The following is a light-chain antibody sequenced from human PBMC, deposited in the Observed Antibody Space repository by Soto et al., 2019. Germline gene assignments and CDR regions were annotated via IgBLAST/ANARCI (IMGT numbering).Light chain of an antibody. CDR3: ISYAGNHNLV. J-gene: IGLJ2*01. V-gene: IGLV2-8*01. CDR1: SSDVGTYIY. Sequence: QSVLTQPPSASGSPGQSVTISCTGTSSDVGTYIYVSWYQHHPGTAPKLIIYEVNKRPSGVPDRFSGSKSGNTASLTVSGLQPEDAADYYCISYAGNHNLVFGGGTKVTVL. CDR2: EVN.